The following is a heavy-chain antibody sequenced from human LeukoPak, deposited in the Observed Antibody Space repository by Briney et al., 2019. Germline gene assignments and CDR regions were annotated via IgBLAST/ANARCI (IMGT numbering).Heavy chain of an antibody. V-gene: IGHV3-72*01. CDR2: IKNKANSYIT. CDR1: GFTFSDHF. CDR3: ASIRGTLGY. D-gene: IGHD1-26*01. J-gene: IGHJ4*02. Sequence: GGSLRLSCAASGFTFSDHFMDWVRQAPGKGLEWVGRIKNKANSYITQYAASMEGGFTISRDDSKNSLYLQMSSLKTGDTAMYYCASIRGTLGYWGQGTVVTVSS.